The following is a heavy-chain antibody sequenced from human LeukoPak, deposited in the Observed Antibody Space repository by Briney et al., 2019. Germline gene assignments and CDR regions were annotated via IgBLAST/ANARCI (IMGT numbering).Heavy chain of an antibody. V-gene: IGHV3-66*01. CDR1: GFTFSSYA. J-gene: IGHJ4*02. Sequence: GGSLRLSCAASGFTFSSYAMNWVRQAPGNGLEWVSVIYSGGSTYYADSVKGRFTISRDSSKNTLYLQMNSLRAEDTAVYYCARDRGAYYYETGYWGQGILVTVSS. CDR2: IYSGGST. D-gene: IGHD3-22*01. CDR3: ARDRGAYYYETGY.